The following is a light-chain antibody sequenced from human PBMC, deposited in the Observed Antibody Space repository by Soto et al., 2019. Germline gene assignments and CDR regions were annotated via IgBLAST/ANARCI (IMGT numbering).Light chain of an antibody. CDR2: AAS. V-gene: IGKV1-8*01. J-gene: IGKJ1*01. CDR1: QGISSY. Sequence: AIRMTQSPSSLSASTGDRVTITCRASQGISSYLAWYQQKPGKAPKLLIYAASTLQSGVPSRFSGSGSGTDFTLTISCLQSEDFAVYWCQQYDSSPRTFGQGTKVEIK. CDR3: QQYDSSPRT.